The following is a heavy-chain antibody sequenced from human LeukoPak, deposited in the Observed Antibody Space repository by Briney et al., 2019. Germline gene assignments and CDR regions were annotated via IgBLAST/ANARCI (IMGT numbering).Heavy chain of an antibody. V-gene: IGHV4-30-2*05. J-gene: IGHJ6*03. CDR2: ISHSGST. Sequence: SQTLSLTCTVSDDSISSGAYYWTWIRQPPGKGLEWIGYISHSGSTYYNPSLKSRVTISVDTSKNQFSLKLSSVTAADTAVYYCASQALYCSSTSCYGDYMDVWGKGTTVTVSS. CDR3: ASQALYCSSTSCYGDYMDV. CDR1: DDSISSGAYY. D-gene: IGHD2-2*01.